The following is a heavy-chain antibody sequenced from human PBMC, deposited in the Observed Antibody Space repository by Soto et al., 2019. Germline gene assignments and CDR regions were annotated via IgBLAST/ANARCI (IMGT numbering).Heavy chain of an antibody. D-gene: IGHD2-15*01. Sequence: PGGSLRLSCAASGFTFSDCYMSWIRQAPGKGLEWVSYISSSGSTIYYADSVKGRFTISRDNAKNSLYLQMNSLRAEDTAVYYCASVVVVAATPDAFDIWGQGTMVTVSS. V-gene: IGHV3-11*01. CDR2: ISSSGSTI. J-gene: IGHJ3*02. CDR1: GFTFSDCY. CDR3: ASVVVVAATPDAFDI.